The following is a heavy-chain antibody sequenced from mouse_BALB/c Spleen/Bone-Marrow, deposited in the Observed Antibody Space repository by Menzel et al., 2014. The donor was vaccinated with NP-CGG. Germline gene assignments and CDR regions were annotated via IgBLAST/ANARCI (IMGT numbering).Heavy chain of an antibody. Sequence: EVKLMESGGGLVQPGGSLRLSCATSGFTFTDYYMSWVRQPPGKALEWLGFIRNKANGYTTEYSASVKGRFTISRDNSQSILYLQMNTLRAEDSATYYCARDDYYAMDYWGQGTSVPVSS. CDR2: IRNKANGYTT. J-gene: IGHJ4*01. CDR3: ARDDYYAMDY. V-gene: IGHV7-3*02. CDR1: GFTFTDYY.